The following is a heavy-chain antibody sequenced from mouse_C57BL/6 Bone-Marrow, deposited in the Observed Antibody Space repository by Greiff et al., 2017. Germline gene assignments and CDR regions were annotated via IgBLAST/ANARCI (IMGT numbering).Heavy chain of an antibody. CDR1: GFTFTDYY. V-gene: IGHV7-3*01. Sequence: EVKVVESGGGLVQPGGSLSLSCAASGFTFTDYYMSWVRQPPGKALEWLGFISHKANGYTSEYSVSVKGRFTISRDNSHSSLYLQMNALRAEDSAAYYCARYWAMDYWGQGTSVTVSS. CDR3: ARYWAMDY. J-gene: IGHJ4*01. CDR2: ISHKANGYTS.